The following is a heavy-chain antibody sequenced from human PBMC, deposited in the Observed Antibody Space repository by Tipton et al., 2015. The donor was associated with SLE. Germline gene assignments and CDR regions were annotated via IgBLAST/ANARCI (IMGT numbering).Heavy chain of an antibody. D-gene: IGHD3-10*01. CDR3: AREGDYYGSGSRDY. CDR2: IYYSGST. V-gene: IGHV4-59*01. Sequence: TLSLTCTVSGGSISSYYWTWIRQPPGKGLECIGYIYYSGSTNYNPSLKSRVTISVDTSKNQFSLKLSSVTAADTAVYYCAREGDYYGSGSRDYWGQGTLVTVSS. J-gene: IGHJ4*02. CDR1: GGSISSYY.